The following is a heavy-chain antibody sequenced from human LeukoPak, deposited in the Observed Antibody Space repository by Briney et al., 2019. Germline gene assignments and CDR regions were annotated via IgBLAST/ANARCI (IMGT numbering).Heavy chain of an antibody. CDR1: GFIFNTYW. CDR3: ASSYFGGY. D-gene: IGHD3-16*01. J-gene: IGHJ4*02. V-gene: IGHV3-7*01. Sequence: PGGSLRLSCVGSGFIFNTYWMSWVRQAPGKGLEWVANIKQDGSEKYYVDSVKGRFTISRDNAKNSLYLQMNSLRAEDTAVYYCASSYFGGYWGQGTLVTVSS. CDR2: IKQDGSEK.